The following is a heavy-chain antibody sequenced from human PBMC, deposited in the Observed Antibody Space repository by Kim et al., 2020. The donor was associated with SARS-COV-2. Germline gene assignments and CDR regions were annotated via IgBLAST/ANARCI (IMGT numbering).Heavy chain of an antibody. J-gene: IGHJ4*02. Sequence: SQKFQGRVTITRDTSASTAYMGLSSLRSEDTAVYYCARASSSWPTYYFDYWGQGTLVTVSS. CDR3: ARASSSWPTYYFDY. V-gene: IGHV1-3*01. D-gene: IGHD6-13*01.